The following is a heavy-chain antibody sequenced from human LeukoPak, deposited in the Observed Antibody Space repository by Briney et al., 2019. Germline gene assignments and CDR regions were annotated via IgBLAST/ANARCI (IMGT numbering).Heavy chain of an antibody. CDR1: GFTFSSYA. V-gene: IGHV3-23*01. D-gene: IGHD1-26*01. Sequence: GGSLRLSCAASGFTFSSYAMSWVRQAPGEGLEWVSTISGSGGSTYYADSVKGRFTISRDNSKNTLYLQMNSLRAEDTAEYYCARRNSGSYYYFDYCGQGTLVTLSS. CDR2: ISGSGGST. CDR3: ARRNSGSYYYFDY. J-gene: IGHJ4*02.